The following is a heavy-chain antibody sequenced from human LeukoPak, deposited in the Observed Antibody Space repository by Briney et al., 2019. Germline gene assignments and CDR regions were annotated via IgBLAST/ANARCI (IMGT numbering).Heavy chain of an antibody. J-gene: IGHJ3*02. V-gene: IGHV3-23*01. CDR3: ARCTGVASPKGAFDI. D-gene: IGHD3-3*01. CDR1: GFTFSRYG. Sequence: GGSLRLSCISSGFTFSRYGIHWVRQAPGKGLEWVSAISGSGGSTYYADSVKGRFTISRDNSKNTLYLQMNSLRAEDTAVYYCARCTGVASPKGAFDIWGQGTMVTVSS. CDR2: ISGSGGST.